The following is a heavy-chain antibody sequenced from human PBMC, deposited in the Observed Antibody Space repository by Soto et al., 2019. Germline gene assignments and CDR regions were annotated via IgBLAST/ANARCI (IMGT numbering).Heavy chain of an antibody. Sequence: SETLSLTCTVSGGSTSSSNYYSGWIRQPPGKGLEWIGSIYYSGSTYYNPSLKSRVTISVDTSKNQFSLKLSSVTAADTAVYYCAKGGSGSYSNAFDIWGQGTMVT. CDR2: IYYSGST. V-gene: IGHV4-39*01. CDR1: GGSTSSSNYY. J-gene: IGHJ3*02. CDR3: AKGGSGSYSNAFDI. D-gene: IGHD3-10*01.